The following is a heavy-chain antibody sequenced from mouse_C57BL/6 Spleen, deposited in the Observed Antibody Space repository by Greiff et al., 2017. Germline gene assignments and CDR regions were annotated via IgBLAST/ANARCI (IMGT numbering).Heavy chain of an antibody. CDR1: GYTFTDYN. Sequence: EVQLQQSGPELVKSGASVKIPCKASGYTFTDYNMDWVKQSHGKSLEWIGDINPNNGGTIYNQKFKGKATLTVDKSSSTAYMELRSLTSEDTAVYYCARAGNWYFDVWGTGTTVTVSS. CDR2: INPNNGGT. CDR3: ARAGNWYFDV. J-gene: IGHJ1*03. V-gene: IGHV1-18*01.